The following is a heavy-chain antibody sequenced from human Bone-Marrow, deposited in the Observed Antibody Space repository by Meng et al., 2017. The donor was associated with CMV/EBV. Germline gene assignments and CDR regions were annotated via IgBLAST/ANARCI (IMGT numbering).Heavy chain of an antibody. CDR2: IYYSGST. D-gene: IGHD2-2*02. V-gene: IGHV4-39*07. Sequence: SETLSLTCTVSGGSISSSSYYWGWIRQPPGKGLEWIGSIYYSGSTYYNPSLKSRVTISVDTSKNQFSLKLSSVTAADTAVYYCARGYCISTSCYTMRYWGQGTLVTVSS. CDR1: GGSISSSSYY. CDR3: ARGYCISTSCYTMRY. J-gene: IGHJ4*02.